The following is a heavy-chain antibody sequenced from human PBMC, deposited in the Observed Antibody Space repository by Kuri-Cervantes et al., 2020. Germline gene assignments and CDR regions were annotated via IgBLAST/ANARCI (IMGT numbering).Heavy chain of an antibody. CDR1: GFTFSNYV. D-gene: IGHD2-15*01. J-gene: IGHJ6*02. CDR3: ARVYCSGGSGYSYGMDV. Sequence: GGSRRLSCAPPGFTFSNYVMHWVRQAPGKGLEWVAVMWYDGSNKYYADSVKGRFTISRDNSKNTLNLQMNSLRAEDTAVYDCARVYCSGGSGYSYGMDVWGQGTTVTVSS. CDR2: MWYDGSNK. V-gene: IGHV3-33*01.